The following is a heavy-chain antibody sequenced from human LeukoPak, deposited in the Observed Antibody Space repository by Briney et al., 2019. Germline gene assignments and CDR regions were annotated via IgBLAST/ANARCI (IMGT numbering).Heavy chain of an antibody. CDR1: GYTFTSHY. J-gene: IGHJ6*02. V-gene: IGHV1-46*01. D-gene: IGHD2-2*01. CDR3: AREAGYCSSTSCYALYYYYGMDV. CDR2: INPSGGST. Sequence: ASVKVSCKASGYTFTSHYMHWVRQAPGQGLEWMGIINPSGGSTSYAQKFQGRVTMTRDTSTSKVYMELSSLRSEDTAVYYCAREAGYCSSTSCYALYYYYGMDVWGQGTTVTVSS.